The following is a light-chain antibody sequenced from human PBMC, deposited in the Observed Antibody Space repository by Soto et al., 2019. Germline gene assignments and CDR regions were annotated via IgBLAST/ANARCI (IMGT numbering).Light chain of an antibody. CDR1: QSVSSN. J-gene: IGKJ1*01. Sequence: KREAPASRPMSKRERATFSCRASQSVSSNLAWYQQKPGQAPRLLIYGASIRATGIPARFSGSGSGTEFTLTISSLQSEDIAVYYCQQYSIWRTFGQGTKVDIK. V-gene: IGKV3-15*01. CDR3: QQYSIWRT. CDR2: GAS.